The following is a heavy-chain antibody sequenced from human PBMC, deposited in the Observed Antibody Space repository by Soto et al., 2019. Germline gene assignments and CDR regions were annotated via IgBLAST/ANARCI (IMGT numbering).Heavy chain of an antibody. Sequence: GGSLRLSCAASGFTFSSYWMSWVRQAPGKGLEWVANIKQDGSEKYYVDSVKGRFTISRDNAKNSLYLQMNSLRAEDTAVYYCARVWGYSYGPFDYWGQGTLVTVSS. CDR3: ARVWGYSYGPFDY. CDR2: IKQDGSEK. D-gene: IGHD5-18*01. V-gene: IGHV3-7*01. J-gene: IGHJ4*02. CDR1: GFTFSSYW.